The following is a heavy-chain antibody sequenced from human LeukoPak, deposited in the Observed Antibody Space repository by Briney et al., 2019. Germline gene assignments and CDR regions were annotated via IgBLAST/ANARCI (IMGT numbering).Heavy chain of an antibody. J-gene: IGHJ2*01. CDR3: ARAVSNYYFWYFDL. Sequence: PEGSLRLSCVASGFTFSGFSMNWVRLAPGKGLGLVSYISSSTDPTYYADSVKGRFTVSRDDAKSSLYLQMNSLRAEDTAVYYCARAVSNYYFWYFDLWGRGTLVTVSS. CDR1: GFTFSGFS. V-gene: IGHV3-48*01. CDR2: ISSSTDPT. D-gene: IGHD4-11*01.